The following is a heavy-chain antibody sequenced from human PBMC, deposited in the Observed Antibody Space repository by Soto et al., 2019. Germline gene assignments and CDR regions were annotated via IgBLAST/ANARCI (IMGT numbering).Heavy chain of an antibody. V-gene: IGHV2-70*04. CDR3: ARSAVFWSGYGMDV. D-gene: IGHD3-3*01. J-gene: IGHJ6*02. Sequence: GPTLVNPTQTLTLTCTFSGFSLSTSGMRVSWIRQPPGKALEWLARIDWDDDKFYSTSLKTRLTISKDTSKNQVVLTMTNMDPVDTATYYCARSAVFWSGYGMDVWGQGTTVTVSS. CDR1: GFSLSTSGMR. CDR2: IDWDDDK.